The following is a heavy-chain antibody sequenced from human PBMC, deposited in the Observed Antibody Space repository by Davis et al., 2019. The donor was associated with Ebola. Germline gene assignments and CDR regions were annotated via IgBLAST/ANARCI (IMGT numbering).Heavy chain of an antibody. D-gene: IGHD3-3*01. CDR3: ARGLEYYDFWSTYRYFDP. CDR1: GFTFSDYY. CDR2: ITSSGGTI. Sequence: PGGSLRLSCAASGFTFSDYYMSWIRQAPGKGLEWVSYITSSGGTIYYADSVKGRFTISRDNAKNSLYLQMNSLRAEDTAVYYCARGLEYYDFWSTYRYFDPWGQGTLVTVSS. V-gene: IGHV3-11*04. J-gene: IGHJ5*02.